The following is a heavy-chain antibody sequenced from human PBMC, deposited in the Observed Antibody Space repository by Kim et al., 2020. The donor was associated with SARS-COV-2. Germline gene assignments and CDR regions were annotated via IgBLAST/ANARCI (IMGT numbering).Heavy chain of an antibody. CDR2: ISSSGSTI. Sequence: GGSLRLSCAASGFTFSNYEMNWVRQAPGKGLEWVSYISSSGSTIYYTDSMKGRFTISRDNAKNLLYLQMSSLKVEETAIYYCARYHGGNLIYFWGQGTLVTVSS. CDR1: GFTFSNYE. CDR3: ARYHGGNLIYF. V-gene: IGHV3-48*03. D-gene: IGHD2-21*02. J-gene: IGHJ4*02.